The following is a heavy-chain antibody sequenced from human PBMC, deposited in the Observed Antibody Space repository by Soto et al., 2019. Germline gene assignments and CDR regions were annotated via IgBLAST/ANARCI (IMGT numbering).Heavy chain of an antibody. J-gene: IGHJ4*02. D-gene: IGHD6-19*01. CDR3: ARDIIAVAGSATRLNFDY. V-gene: IGHV3-7*03. Sequence: GGSLRLSCAASGFTFSSYWMSWVRQAPGKGLEWVANIKQDGSEKYYVDSVKGRFTISRDNAKNSLYLQMNSLRAEDTAVYYCARDIIAVAGSATRLNFDYWGQGTLVTVSS. CDR2: IKQDGSEK. CDR1: GFTFSSYW.